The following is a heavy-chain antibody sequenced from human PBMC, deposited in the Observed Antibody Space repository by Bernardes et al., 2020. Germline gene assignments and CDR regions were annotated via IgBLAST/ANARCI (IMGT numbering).Heavy chain of an antibody. D-gene: IGHD6-6*01. V-gene: IGHV4-39*01. CDR1: GGSIRSSSYY. CDR2: IYYRGRT. CDR3: ARRGRWGQLGRLSHLLFD. Sequence: SETLTLTCTVSGGSIRSSSYYWGWIRQPPGKGLEWIGSIYYRGRTYYNPSLKSRVTISVDTSKNQFSLKLSSVTAADTAVYYCARRGRWGQLGRLSHLLFDWGQGTLVTGSA. J-gene: IGHJ4*02.